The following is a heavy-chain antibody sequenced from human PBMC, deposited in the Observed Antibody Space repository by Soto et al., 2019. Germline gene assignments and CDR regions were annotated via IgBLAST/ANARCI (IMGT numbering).Heavy chain of an antibody. Sequence: QVQLQQWGAGLLKPSETLSLTCAVYGGSFSGYYWSWIRQPPGKGLEWIGEINHSGSTNYNPSLKSRVTISVDTSKNQFSLKLSSVTAADTAVYYCARGLSRDSVGATFDYWGQGTLVTVSS. J-gene: IGHJ4*02. CDR3: ARGLSRDSVGATFDY. CDR1: GGSFSGYY. CDR2: INHSGST. D-gene: IGHD1-26*01. V-gene: IGHV4-34*01.